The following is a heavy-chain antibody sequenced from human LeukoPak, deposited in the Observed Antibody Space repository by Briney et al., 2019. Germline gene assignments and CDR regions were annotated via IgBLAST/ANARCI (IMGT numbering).Heavy chain of an antibody. CDR2: ISGTGYST. CDR3: ARFSAMVTVPFDY. J-gene: IGHJ4*02. CDR1: GFTFSSYA. V-gene: IGHV3-23*01. D-gene: IGHD5-18*01. Sequence: GGSLRLSCAASGFTFSSYAMTWVRQAPGKGLEWVSTISGTGYSTYYADSVKGRFTISRDNAKNSLYLQMNSLRPEDTAAYYCARFSAMVTVPFDYWGQGTLVTVSS.